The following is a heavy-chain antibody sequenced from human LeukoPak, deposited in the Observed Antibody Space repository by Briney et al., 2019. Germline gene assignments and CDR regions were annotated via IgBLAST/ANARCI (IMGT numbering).Heavy chain of an antibody. D-gene: IGHD3-9*01. CDR1: GGSISSYY. J-gene: IGHJ3*02. Sequence: PSETLSLTCTVSGGSISSYYWSWIRQPLGKGLEWIGYISYSGSTNYNPSLKSRVTISIDTSKNQFSLKLRSVTAADTAIYYCARQGYDILTGYIDAFDIWGQGTMVTVSS. CDR2: ISYSGST. V-gene: IGHV4-59*08. CDR3: ARQGYDILTGYIDAFDI.